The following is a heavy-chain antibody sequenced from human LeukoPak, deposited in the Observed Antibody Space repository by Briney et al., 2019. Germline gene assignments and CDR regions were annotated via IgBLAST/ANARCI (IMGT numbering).Heavy chain of an antibody. CDR2: IYYSGST. D-gene: IGHD3-22*01. CDR3: ARDSSGYHANEYFQH. V-gene: IGHV4-39*07. J-gene: IGHJ1*01. Sequence: SETLSLTCTVSGGSISSYYWGWIRQPPGKGLEWIGSIYYSGSTYYNPSLKSRVTISVDTSKNQFSLKLSSVTAADTAVYYCARDSSGYHANEYFQHWGQGTLVTVSS. CDR1: GGSISSYY.